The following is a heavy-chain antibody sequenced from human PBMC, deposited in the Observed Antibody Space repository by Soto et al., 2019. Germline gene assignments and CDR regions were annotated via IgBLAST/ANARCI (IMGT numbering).Heavy chain of an antibody. V-gene: IGHV4-59*08. CDR2: IYYSGST. D-gene: IGHD6-19*01. CDR1: GGSSSSYY. CDR3: ARQDYSSGHDY. J-gene: IGHJ4*02. Sequence: PSETLSITCTVSGGSSSSYYWSWIRQPPGKGLEWIGYIYYSGSTNYNPSLKIRVTISVDTSKNQFSLKLSSVTAADTAVCYCARQDYSSGHDYWGQGTLVTVSS.